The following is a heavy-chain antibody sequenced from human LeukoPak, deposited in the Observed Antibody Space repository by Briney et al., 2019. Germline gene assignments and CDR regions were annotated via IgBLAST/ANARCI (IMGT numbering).Heavy chain of an antibody. J-gene: IGHJ5*02. CDR2: IYYSGST. V-gene: IGHV4-39*07. CDR3: ARGVQYVVSQHGNWFDP. CDR1: GGSISSSSYY. D-gene: IGHD1-1*01. Sequence: SETPSLTCTVSGGSISSSSYYWGWIRQPPGKGLEWIGSIYYSGSTYYNPSLKSRVTISVDTSKNQFSLKLSSVTAADTAVYYCARGVQYVVSQHGNWFDPWGQGTLVTVSS.